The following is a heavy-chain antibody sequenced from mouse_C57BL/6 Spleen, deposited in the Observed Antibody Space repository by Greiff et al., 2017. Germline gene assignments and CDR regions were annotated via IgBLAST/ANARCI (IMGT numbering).Heavy chain of an antibody. CDR2: ISYDGSN. D-gene: IGHD1-1*01. V-gene: IGHV3-6*01. CDR3: ARNYYGSSPYWFAY. CDR1: GYSITSGYY. Sequence: VQLQQSGPGLVKPSQSLSLTCSVTGYSITSGYYWNWIRQFTGNKLEWMGYISYDGSNNYNPSLKNRISITRDTSKNQFFLKFNSVTAEDTATYDCARNYYGSSPYWFAYWGQGTLVTGAA. J-gene: IGHJ3*01.